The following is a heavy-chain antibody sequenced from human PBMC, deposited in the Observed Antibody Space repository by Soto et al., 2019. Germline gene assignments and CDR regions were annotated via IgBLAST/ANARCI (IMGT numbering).Heavy chain of an antibody. CDR3: AKVPNGY. J-gene: IGHJ4*02. CDR1: GFTFSSFA. Sequence: GGSLRLSCAASGFTFSSFAMGWVRQPPGKGLEWVSAISGSGGSPYYADSVKGRFTISRDNSKNTLYMQMNSLRAEDTAVYYCAKVPNGYWGQGTLVTVSS. CDR2: ISGSGGSP. V-gene: IGHV3-23*01.